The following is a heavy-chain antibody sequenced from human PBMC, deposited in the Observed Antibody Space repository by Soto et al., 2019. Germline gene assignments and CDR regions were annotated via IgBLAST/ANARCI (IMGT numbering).Heavy chain of an antibody. V-gene: IGHV3-21*01. J-gene: IGHJ4*02. CDR2: ITSDSSNV. CDR3: ARDLGVALTTLAFDY. D-gene: IGHD3-22*01. Sequence: GGSLRLSCAASGFTFSTYSMNWVRQAPGKGLEWVSYITSDSSNVHYADSVKGRFTISRDNAENSLSLQMNTLRAEDTAVYYCARDLGVALTTLAFDYWGQGTLVTVSS. CDR1: GFTFSTYS.